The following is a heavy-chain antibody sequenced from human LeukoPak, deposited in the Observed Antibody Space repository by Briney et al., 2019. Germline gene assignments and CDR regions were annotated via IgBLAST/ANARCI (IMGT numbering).Heavy chain of an antibody. CDR1: GGSISSYY. D-gene: IGHD2-21*01. Sequence: SETLSLTCTVSGGSISSYYWSWIRQPPGKGLEWIGYIYYSGSTNYNPSLKSRVTISVDTSKNQFSLKLSSVTAADTAVYYCARAGGGLFPDAFDIWGQGTMVTVSS. V-gene: IGHV4-59*01. J-gene: IGHJ3*02. CDR2: IYYSGST. CDR3: ARAGGGLFPDAFDI.